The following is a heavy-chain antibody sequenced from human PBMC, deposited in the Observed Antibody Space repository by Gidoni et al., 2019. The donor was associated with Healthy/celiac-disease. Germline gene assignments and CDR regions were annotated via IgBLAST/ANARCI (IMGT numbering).Heavy chain of an antibody. CDR1: GFTLGVYD. CDR2: IISKPYGGTT. D-gene: IGHD3-22*01. CDR3: TMAGPYYYDSSGYYY. V-gene: IGHV3-49*05. Sequence: EVQLVGSGEGLYSPGRSRSPSCPASGFTLGVYDLSWFRQAPGKGLEWVAFIISKPYGGTTEYAASVKGRFTISRDDSKSIAYLKMNSLKTEDTAVYYCTMAGPYYYDSSGYYYWGQGTLVTVSS. J-gene: IGHJ4*02.